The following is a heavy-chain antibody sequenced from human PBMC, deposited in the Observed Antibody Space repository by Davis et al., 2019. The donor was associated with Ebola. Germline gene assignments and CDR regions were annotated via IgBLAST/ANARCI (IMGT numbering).Heavy chain of an antibody. CDR3: ARDLWGDCSGGSCYSLGFDY. Sequence: GGSLRLSCAASGFTFSSYGMHWVRQAPGKGLEWVADIWYDGSNKNYADSVKGRFTISRANSKNTLYLQMNSLRAEDTAVYYCARDLWGDCSGGSCYSLGFDYWGQGTLVTVSS. V-gene: IGHV3-33*01. J-gene: IGHJ4*02. CDR2: IWYDGSNK. CDR1: GFTFSSYG. D-gene: IGHD2-15*01.